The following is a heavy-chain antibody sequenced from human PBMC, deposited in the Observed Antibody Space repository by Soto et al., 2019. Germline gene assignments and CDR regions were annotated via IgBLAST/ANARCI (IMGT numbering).Heavy chain of an antibody. J-gene: IGHJ4*02. Sequence: SETLSLTCTVSGGSISSYYWSWIRQPPGKGLEWIGYIYYSGSTNYNPSLKSRVTISVDTSKNQFSLKLSSVTAADTAVYYCARVSSGYEGFDYWGQGTLVTVSS. D-gene: IGHD5-12*01. V-gene: IGHV4-59*01. CDR2: IYYSGST. CDR1: GGSISSYY. CDR3: ARVSSGYEGFDY.